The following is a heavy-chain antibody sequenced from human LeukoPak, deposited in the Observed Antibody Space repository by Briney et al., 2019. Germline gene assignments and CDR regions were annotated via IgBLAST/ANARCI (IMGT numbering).Heavy chain of an antibody. CDR1: GFTFSSYA. J-gene: IGHJ4*02. V-gene: IGHV3-23*01. CDR2: ISGSGSST. D-gene: IGHD3-10*01. CDR3: AKEGSAGYFDY. Sequence: PGESLTLSCAASGFTFSSYAMSWVRQAPGKGLEWVAAISGSGSSTYYAVSVKCRFTISRDNSKSTLYLQMNSLRAEDTAVYYCAKEGSAGYFDYWGQGTLVTVSS.